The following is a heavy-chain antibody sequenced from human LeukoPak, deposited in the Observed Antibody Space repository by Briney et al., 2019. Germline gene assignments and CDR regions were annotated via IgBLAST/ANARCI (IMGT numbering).Heavy chain of an antibody. Sequence: GGSLRLSCAASGVTLSTYAMSWARQAPGRGLEWVSGISSSGSGGNTYYADSVKGRFTISRGSSKNTLFLHMNSLRVEDTAIYYCAKDRTVGASYWYFDLWGRGTLVTVS. J-gene: IGHJ2*01. CDR2: ISSSGSGGNT. CDR1: GVTLSTYA. V-gene: IGHV3-23*01. CDR3: AKDRTVGASYWYFDL. D-gene: IGHD1-26*01.